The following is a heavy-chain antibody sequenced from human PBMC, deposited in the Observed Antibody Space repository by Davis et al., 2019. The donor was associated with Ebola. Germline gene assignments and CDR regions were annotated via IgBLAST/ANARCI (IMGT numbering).Heavy chain of an antibody. V-gene: IGHV3-72*01. J-gene: IGHJ4*02. CDR2: SRNKENRYST. D-gene: IGHD1/OR15-1a*01. Sequence: GGSLRLSCAVSRFPFSAYYMDWVRLPPGKGPECVGLSRNKENRYSTEYAASVRGRFTISRDDSKESLYLQMNSLRTEDTAVYYCVTENWYRFESWGQGTLVTVSS. CDR3: VTENWYRFES. CDR1: RFPFSAYY.